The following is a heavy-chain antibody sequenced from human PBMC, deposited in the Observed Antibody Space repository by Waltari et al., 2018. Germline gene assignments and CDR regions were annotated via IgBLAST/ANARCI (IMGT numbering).Heavy chain of an antibody. Sequence: QVQLVESGGGVVQPGRSLRLSCAASGLPFISYGMPWFAQPPATGLEWWPVIWYGGSNKYYADSVKGRFTISRDNSKNTLYLQMNSLRAEDTAVYYCARDKVLVLKYCSGGSCYPTTLDYWGQGTLVTVSS. CDR2: IWYGGSNK. V-gene: IGHV3-33*01. J-gene: IGHJ4*02. CDR1: GLPFISYG. D-gene: IGHD2-15*01. CDR3: ARDKVLVLKYCSGGSCYPTTLDY.